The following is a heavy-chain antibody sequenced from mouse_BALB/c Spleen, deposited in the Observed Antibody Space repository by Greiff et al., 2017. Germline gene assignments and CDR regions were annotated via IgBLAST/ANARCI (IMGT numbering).Heavy chain of an antibody. V-gene: IGHV2-6-7*01. Sequence: VQVVESGPGLVAPSQSLSITCTVSGFSLTGYGVNWVRQPPGKGLEWLGMIWGDGSTDYNSALKSRLSISKDNSKSQVFLKMNSLQTDDTARYYCARGYGNYVWYFDVWGAGTTVTVSS. D-gene: IGHD2-1*01. CDR2: IWGDGST. CDR1: GFSLTGYG. CDR3: ARGYGNYVWYFDV. J-gene: IGHJ1*01.